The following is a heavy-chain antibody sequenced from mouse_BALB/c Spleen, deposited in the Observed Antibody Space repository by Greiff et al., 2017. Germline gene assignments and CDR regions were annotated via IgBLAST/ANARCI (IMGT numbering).Heavy chain of an antibody. CDR2: ISYSGST. V-gene: IGHV3-2*02. CDR3: AREVLRQAMDY. J-gene: IGHJ4*01. Sequence: DVQLQESGPGLVKPSQSLSLTCTVTGYSITSDYAWNWIRQFPGNKLEWMGYISYSGSTSYNPSLKSRISITRDTSKNQFFLQLNSVTTEDTATYYCAREVLRQAMDYWGQGTSVTVSS. CDR1: GYSITSDYA. D-gene: IGHD2-12*01.